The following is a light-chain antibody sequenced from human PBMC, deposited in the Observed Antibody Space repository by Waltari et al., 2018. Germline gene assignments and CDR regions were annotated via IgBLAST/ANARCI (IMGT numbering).Light chain of an antibody. Sequence: EIVMPQSPVTLSVSPGESATLSCRASQSVNNNLAWYQQKPGQAPRLLLYGASTRATDIPARFSGSGSGTEFTLTITSLQSEDFAVYYCQQYNNWPPLTFGQGTNLEIK. CDR2: GAS. CDR3: QQYNNWPPLT. V-gene: IGKV3-15*01. CDR1: QSVNNN. J-gene: IGKJ2*01.